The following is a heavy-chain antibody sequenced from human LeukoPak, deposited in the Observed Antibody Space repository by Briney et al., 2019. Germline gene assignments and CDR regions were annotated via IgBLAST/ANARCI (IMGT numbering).Heavy chain of an antibody. D-gene: IGHD3-10*01. CDR1: GFTFSNYA. V-gene: IGHV3-23*01. J-gene: IGHJ4*02. Sequence: GGSLRLSCAASGFTFSNYAMNWVRQAPGKGLEWVSIISGSGGSTHYADSVKGRLAISRDNSRNTVYLQMNSLGAEDTAVYYCARVRYYGSGSYSDHWGQGALVTVSS. CDR3: ARVRYYGSGSYSDH. CDR2: ISGSGGST.